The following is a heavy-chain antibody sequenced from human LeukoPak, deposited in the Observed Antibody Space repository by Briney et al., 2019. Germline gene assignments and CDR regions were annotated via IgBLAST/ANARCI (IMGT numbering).Heavy chain of an antibody. Sequence: HGESLKISCKGSGYSFTSYWIGWVRQMPGKGLEWMGIIYPGDSDTRYSPSFQGQVTISADKSISTAYLQWSSLKASDTAMYYCARQTRIAVAGTGNWFDPWGQGTLVTVSS. D-gene: IGHD6-19*01. J-gene: IGHJ5*02. CDR2: IYPGDSDT. CDR3: ARQTRIAVAGTGNWFDP. V-gene: IGHV5-51*01. CDR1: GYSFTSYW.